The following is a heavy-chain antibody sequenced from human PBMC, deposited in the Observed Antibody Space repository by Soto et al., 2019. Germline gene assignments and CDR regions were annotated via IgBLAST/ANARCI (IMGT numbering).Heavy chain of an antibody. D-gene: IGHD3-3*01. J-gene: IGHJ4*02. Sequence: SETLSLTCAVYGGSFSGYYWSWIRQPPGKGLEWIGEINHRGSTNHNPSLKSRVTISVDTSKNQFSLKLSSVTAADTAVYYCARLYDFWSGYYLKYFDYWGRGILVTVSS. CDR1: GGSFSGYY. V-gene: IGHV4-34*01. CDR2: INHRGST. CDR3: ARLYDFWSGYYLKYFDY.